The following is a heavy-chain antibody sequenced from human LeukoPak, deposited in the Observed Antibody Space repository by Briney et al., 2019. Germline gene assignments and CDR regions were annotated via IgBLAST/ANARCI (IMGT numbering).Heavy chain of an antibody. Sequence: GGSLRLSCAASGFTFSSYAMHWVRQAPGKGLVWVAVISYDGSNKYYADSVKGRFTISRDNSKNTLYLQMNSLRAEDTAVYYCARDLTPYGSGSYKGHFQHWGQGTLVTVSS. CDR1: GFTFSSYA. J-gene: IGHJ1*01. D-gene: IGHD3-10*01. CDR2: ISYDGSNK. V-gene: IGHV3-30-3*01. CDR3: ARDLTPYGSGSYKGHFQH.